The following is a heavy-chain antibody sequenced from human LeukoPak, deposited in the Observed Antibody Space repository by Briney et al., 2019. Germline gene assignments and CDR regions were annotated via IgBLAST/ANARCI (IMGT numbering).Heavy chain of an antibody. V-gene: IGHV1-2*02. Sequence: AAVKVSCKASGYTFTDYYMHWVRQAPGQGLEWMGWFNPNSGGTKYAPNFEGRVTMTRDTSISTAYMKLSRLRSYDTAVYYCARGPDGFNDAGAYWGQGTLVTVSS. CDR1: GYTFTDYY. D-gene: IGHD5-24*01. CDR3: ARGPDGFNDAGAY. CDR2: FNPNSGGT. J-gene: IGHJ4*03.